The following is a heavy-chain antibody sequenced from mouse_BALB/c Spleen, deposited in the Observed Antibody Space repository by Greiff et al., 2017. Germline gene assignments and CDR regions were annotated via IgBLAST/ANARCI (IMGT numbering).Heavy chain of an antibody. V-gene: IGHV14-1*02. D-gene: IGHD1-1*01. CDR2: IDPENGNT. CDR3: ARAVATNFDY. J-gene: IGHJ2*01. CDR1: GFNIKDYY. Sequence: VQLQQSGAELVRPGALVKLSCKASGFNIKDYYMHWVKQRPEQGLEWIGWIDPENGNTIYDPKFQGKANIKADTSSNTAYLQLSSLTSEDTAVYYCARAVATNFDYWGQGTTLTVSS.